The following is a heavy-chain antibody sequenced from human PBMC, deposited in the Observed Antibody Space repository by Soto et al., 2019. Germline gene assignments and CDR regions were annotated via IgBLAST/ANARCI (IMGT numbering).Heavy chain of an antibody. D-gene: IGHD6-13*01. CDR2: IWNDGSGY. CDR3: ARRQISPPTRGAAAARGGMDV. V-gene: IGHV3-33*01. J-gene: IGHJ6*02. Sequence: QVQLVESGGGVVQPGGSLRLSCAASGFNFNNYGMHWVRQAPGKGLEWVAVIWNDGSGYYYVTSVKGRFTISRDNSKSTLYLQLSSLRVEDTAVYFCARRQISPPTRGAAAARGGMDVWGQGTTVTVSS. CDR1: GFNFNNYG.